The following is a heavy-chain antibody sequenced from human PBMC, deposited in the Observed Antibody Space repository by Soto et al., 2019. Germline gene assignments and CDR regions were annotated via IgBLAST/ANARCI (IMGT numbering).Heavy chain of an antibody. CDR2: INPSGGST. CDR3: ARALPMVRGVIIPFFDY. V-gene: IGHV1-46*01. CDR1: GYTFTSYY. J-gene: IGHJ4*02. Sequence: ASVKVSCKASGYTFTSYYMHWVRQAPGQGLEWMGIINPSGGSTSYAQKVQGRVTMTTDTSTSTAYVELRSLRSDDTAVYYCARALPMVRGVIIPFFDYWGQGTLVTVSS. D-gene: IGHD3-10*01.